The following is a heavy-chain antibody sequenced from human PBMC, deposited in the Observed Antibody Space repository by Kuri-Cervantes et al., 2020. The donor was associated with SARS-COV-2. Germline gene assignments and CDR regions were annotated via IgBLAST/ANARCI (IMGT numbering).Heavy chain of an antibody. CDR2: ISAYNGNT. J-gene: IGHJ6*03. CDR1: GYTFTSYS. CDR3: ARDVAVTTRGYMDV. D-gene: IGHD4-11*01. V-gene: IGHV1-18*01. Sequence: ASVKVSCKASGYTFTSYSITWVRQAPGQGLEWMGWISAYNGNTNYAQKLQGRVTMTTDTSTSTAYMELRSLRSDDTAVYYCARDVAVTTRGYMDVWGKGTTVTVSS.